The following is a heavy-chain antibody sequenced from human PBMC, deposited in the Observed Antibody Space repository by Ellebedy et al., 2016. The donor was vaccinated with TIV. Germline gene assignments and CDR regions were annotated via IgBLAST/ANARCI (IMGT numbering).Heavy chain of an antibody. D-gene: IGHD1-26*01. CDR2: ISSNGGST. Sequence: GGSLRLSCSASGFTFSSYAMHWVRQAPGKGLEYVSAISSNGGSTYYADSVKGRFTISRDNAKNTLYLQMNSLRAEDTAVYYCARDRGGWELLNWGQGTLVTVSS. CDR3: ARDRGGWELLN. V-gene: IGHV3-64*04. CDR1: GFTFSSYA. J-gene: IGHJ4*02.